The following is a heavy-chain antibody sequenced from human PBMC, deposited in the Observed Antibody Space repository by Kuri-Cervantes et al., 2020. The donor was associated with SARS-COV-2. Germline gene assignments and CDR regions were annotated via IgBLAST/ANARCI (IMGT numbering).Heavy chain of an antibody. Sequence: GSLRLSCTVSGGFSSSNFWSWIRQPAGKGLEWIGRIYSSGSANYNPSLKSRVTMSVDMSKNQFSLRLTSVTAADTAVYYCARGHGHAEAFDIWGQGTMVTVSS. D-gene: IGHD1-14*01. CDR3: ARGHGHAEAFDI. CDR2: IYSSGSA. CDR1: GGFSSSNF. V-gene: IGHV4-4*07. J-gene: IGHJ3*02.